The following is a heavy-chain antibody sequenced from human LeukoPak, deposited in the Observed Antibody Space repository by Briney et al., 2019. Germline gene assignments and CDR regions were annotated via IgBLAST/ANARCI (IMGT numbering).Heavy chain of an antibody. D-gene: IGHD4-17*01. CDR1: GFTFSSYG. CDR2: ISYDGSNK. J-gene: IGHJ4*02. V-gene: IGHV3-30*18. Sequence: GGSLRLSCAASGFTFSSYGMHWVRQAPGKGLEWVAVISYDGSNKYYADSVKGRFTISRDNSKNTLYLQMNSLRAEDTAVYYCAKVEDGDTFDFDYWGQGTLVTVSS. CDR3: AKVEDGDTFDFDY.